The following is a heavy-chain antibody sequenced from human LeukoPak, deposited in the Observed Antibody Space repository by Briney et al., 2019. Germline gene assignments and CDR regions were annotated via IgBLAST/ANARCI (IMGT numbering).Heavy chain of an antibody. Sequence: RGSLRLSCAASGFTFRDYYMNWIRQAPGKGLEWISYINTGGTTIYYADSVKGRFTISRDDAKNSLYLQMNSLRVEDTALYYCARALTDYWGQGTLVTVSS. CDR1: GFTFRDYY. CDR3: ARALTDY. J-gene: IGHJ4*02. V-gene: IGHV3-11*01. CDR2: INTGGTTI.